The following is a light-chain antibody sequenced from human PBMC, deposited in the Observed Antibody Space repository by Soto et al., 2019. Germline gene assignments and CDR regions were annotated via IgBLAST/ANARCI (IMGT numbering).Light chain of an antibody. CDR3: QHCDYLPI. J-gene: IGKJ3*01. V-gene: IGKV1-33*01. CDR2: DAS. Sequence: DTQMTQSPSSLSASVGDRVTITCQASQDITSYLNWYQHKPGKAPKLLIYDASILEAGVPPRFSGSGSGTDFTLTISSLQPEDVATYYCQHCDYLPIFGPGTTVDFK. CDR1: QDITSY.